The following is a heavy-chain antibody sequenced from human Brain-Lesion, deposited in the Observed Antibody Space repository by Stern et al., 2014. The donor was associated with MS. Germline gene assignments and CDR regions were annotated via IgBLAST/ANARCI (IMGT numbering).Heavy chain of an antibody. D-gene: IGHD1-14*01. V-gene: IGHV3-9*01. CDR3: ARDITGSSAYFAY. Sequence: VQLVESGGDLIQPGGSLRVSCEAFGFTFAGYAMHWVRQAPGQGLEWVGGISWNSGTIGYADYFKGRFNTPRDTAYSSLYLQMNSLRPEDTALYYCARDITGSSAYFAYWGQGTLVTVSS. CDR2: ISWNSGTI. J-gene: IGHJ4*02. CDR1: GFTFAGYA.